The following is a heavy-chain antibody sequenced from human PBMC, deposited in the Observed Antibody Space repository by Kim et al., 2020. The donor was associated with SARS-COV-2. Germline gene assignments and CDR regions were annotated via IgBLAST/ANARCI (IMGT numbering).Heavy chain of an antibody. J-gene: IGHJ4*02. CDR1: GFTFSSYA. V-gene: IGHV3-23*01. CDR2: ISGSGGST. D-gene: IGHD1-26*01. CDR3: AKLPLYIWELPGGYFDY. Sequence: GGSLRLSCAASGFTFSSYAMSWVRQAPGKGLEWVSAISGSGGSTYYADSVKGRFTISRDNSKNTLYLQMNSLRAEDTAVYYCAKLPLYIWELPGGYFDYWGQGTLVTVSS.